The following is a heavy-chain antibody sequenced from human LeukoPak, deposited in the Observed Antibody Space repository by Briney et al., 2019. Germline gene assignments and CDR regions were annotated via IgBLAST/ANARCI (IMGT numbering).Heavy chain of an antibody. CDR3: ARDTTAWVY. V-gene: IGHV3-33*01. CDR2: IWFDGSNE. Sequence: PGRSLRLSCAASGFTFSSYAMHWVRQAPGKGLEWVAIIWFDGSNEYYEDSVRGRFTISRDNSKNTLYLQMNSLRSEDTAVYYCARDTTAWVYWGQGTLVTVSS. J-gene: IGHJ4*02. CDR1: GFTFSSYA. D-gene: IGHD4-17*01.